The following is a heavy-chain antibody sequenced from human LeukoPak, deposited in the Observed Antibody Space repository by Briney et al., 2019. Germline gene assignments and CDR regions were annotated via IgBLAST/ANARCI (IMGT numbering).Heavy chain of an antibody. CDR1: GGSISSGDYY. Sequence: TLSLTCTVSGGSISSGDYYWSWIRQHPGKGLEWIGYIYYSGSTYYNPSLKSRVTISVDTSKNQFSLKLASVTAADTAVYYCARIVVTGTFDYCGQGTLVSVSS. J-gene: IGHJ4*02. CDR2: IYYSGST. V-gene: IGHV4-31*03. CDR3: ARIVVTGTFDY. D-gene: IGHD6-19*01.